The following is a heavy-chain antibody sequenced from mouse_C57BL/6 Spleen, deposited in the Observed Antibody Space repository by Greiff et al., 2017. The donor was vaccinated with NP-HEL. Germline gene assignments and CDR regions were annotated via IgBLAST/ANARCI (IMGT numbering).Heavy chain of an antibody. Sequence: ESGPGLVKPSQSLSLTCSVTGYSITSGYYWNWIRQFPGNKLEWMGYISYDGSNNYNPSLKNRISITRDTSKNQFFLKLNSVTTEDTATYYCARGGGYLFAYWGQGTLVTVSA. J-gene: IGHJ3*01. D-gene: IGHD2-2*01. V-gene: IGHV3-6*01. CDR1: GYSITSGYY. CDR2: ISYDGSN. CDR3: ARGGGYLFAY.